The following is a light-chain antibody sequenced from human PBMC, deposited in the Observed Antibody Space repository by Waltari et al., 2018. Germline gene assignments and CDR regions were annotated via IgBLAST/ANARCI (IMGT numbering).Light chain of an antibody. J-gene: IGLJ3*02. CDR2: GHD. CDR1: SLSRYY. Sequence: SSELTQDPAVSVALGQTVRLTCQGDSLSRYYASWYQQRPGQAPFLVLYGHDNRPSGIPDRFSGSTSGNTASLTITRAQAEDAGVYYCLSRDSSSTRVFGGGTTLTV. CDR3: LSRDSSSTRV. V-gene: IGLV3-19*01.